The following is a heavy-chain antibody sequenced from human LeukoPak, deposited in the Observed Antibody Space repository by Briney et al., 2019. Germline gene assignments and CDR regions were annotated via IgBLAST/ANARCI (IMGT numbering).Heavy chain of an antibody. V-gene: IGHV3-48*01. Sequence: PGGSLRLSCAASGFTFSSYSMNWVRQAPGKGLEWVSYISSSSSTIYYADSVKGRFTISRDNAKNSLYLQMNSLRAEDTAVYYCARGGDYDFWSGYGDYWGQGTLVTVSS. CDR2: ISSSSSTI. CDR1: GFTFSSYS. CDR3: ARGGDYDFWSGYGDY. J-gene: IGHJ4*02. D-gene: IGHD3-3*01.